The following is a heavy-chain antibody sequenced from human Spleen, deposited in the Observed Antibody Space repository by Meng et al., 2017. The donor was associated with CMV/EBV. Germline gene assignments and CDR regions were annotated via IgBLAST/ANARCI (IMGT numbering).Heavy chain of an antibody. J-gene: IGHJ4*02. D-gene: IGHD2-2*01. Sequence: ASVKVSCKASGYTFTSYYMHWVRQAPGQGLEWMGIINPSGGSTSYAQKFQGRVTMTRDTSTSTVYMELSSLRSEDTAVYYCARAQTPSGIVVVPAAIGGGIDYWGQGTLVTVSS. V-gene: IGHV1-46*01. CDR2: INPSGGST. CDR1: GYTFTSYY. CDR3: ARAQTPSGIVVVPAAIGGGIDY.